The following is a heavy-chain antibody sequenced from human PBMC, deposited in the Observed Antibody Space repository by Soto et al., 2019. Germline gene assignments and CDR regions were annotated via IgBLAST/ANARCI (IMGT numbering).Heavy chain of an antibody. V-gene: IGHV3-21*01. CDR2: TSTSSRYI. CDR1: GFSFSSYS. Sequence: PGGSLRLSCAASGFSFSSYSMNWVRQAPGKGLEWVSFTSTSSRYIYYADSVRGRFTISRDNANNTLYLQMNSLRAEDTAVYYCARGLSVNWNHAFDDWGQGTLVTVSS. D-gene: IGHD1-20*01. J-gene: IGHJ3*01. CDR3: ARGLSVNWNHAFDD.